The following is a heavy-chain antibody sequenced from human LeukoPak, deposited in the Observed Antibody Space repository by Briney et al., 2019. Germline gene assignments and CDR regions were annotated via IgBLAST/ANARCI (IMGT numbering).Heavy chain of an antibody. D-gene: IGHD3-16*02. J-gene: IGHJ4*02. CDR2: INHSGST. CDR1: GGSFSGYY. Sequence: SETLSLTCAVYGGSFSGYYWSWIRQPPGKGLEWIGEINHSGSTNYNPSLKSRVTISVDTSKNQFSLKLSSVTAADTAVYYCARRRIMITFGGVIVLGPFDYWGQGTLVTVSS. CDR3: ARRRIMITFGGVIVLGPFDY. V-gene: IGHV4-34*01.